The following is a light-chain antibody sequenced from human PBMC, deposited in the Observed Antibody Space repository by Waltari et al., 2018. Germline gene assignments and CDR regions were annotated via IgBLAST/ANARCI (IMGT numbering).Light chain of an antibody. CDR2: ATK. Sequence: QSLLTQPPPVSGAPGQRVTISCTGSSPNSGGGHDVPWSQQLPGAAPKLLIYATKNRPSGVPDRFSGSKSGTSASLVITGLQTEDEADYYCQTYDSTLSAPYVFGTGTKVSIL. J-gene: IGLJ1*01. V-gene: IGLV1-40*01. CDR3: QTYDSTLSAPYV. CDR1: SPNSGGGHD.